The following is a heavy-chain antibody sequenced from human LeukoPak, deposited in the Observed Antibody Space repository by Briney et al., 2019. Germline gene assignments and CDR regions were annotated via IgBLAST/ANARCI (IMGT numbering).Heavy chain of an antibody. Sequence: GGSLRLSCAASGFTFNSYWMHWVRQAPGKGLVWVSRINSDGSSTSYADSVKGRLTISRDNAKNTLYLQMNSLRAEDTAVYYRASGKYNWNYDYWGQGTLVTVSS. CDR1: GFTFNSYW. D-gene: IGHD1-20*01. J-gene: IGHJ4*02. CDR2: INSDGSST. CDR3: ASGKYNWNYDY. V-gene: IGHV3-74*01.